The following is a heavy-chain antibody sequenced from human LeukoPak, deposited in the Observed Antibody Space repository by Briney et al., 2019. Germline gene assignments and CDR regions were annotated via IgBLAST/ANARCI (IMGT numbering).Heavy chain of an antibody. V-gene: IGHV4-31*03. D-gene: IGHD1-26*01. CDR3: ARDGTPRSEAVY. CDR2: IYYSGST. J-gene: IGHJ4*02. CDR1: GGSICRGGYY. Sequence: SDTLTLTCTVSGGSICRGGYYWSWIRQHPGKGLEWNGYIYYSGSTYYNPSLKSRVTISVDTSKNQFSLKLSSVTAADTAVYYCARDGTPRSEAVYWGQGTLVSVSS.